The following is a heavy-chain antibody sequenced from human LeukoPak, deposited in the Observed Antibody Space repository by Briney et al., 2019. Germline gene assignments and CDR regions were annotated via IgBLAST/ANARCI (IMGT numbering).Heavy chain of an antibody. J-gene: IGHJ4*02. CDR3: AKDSLYCSSTSCYTRFDY. CDR1: GFTFSSYA. V-gene: IGHV3-23*01. CDR2: ISGSGGRT. D-gene: IGHD2-2*02. Sequence: PGGSLRLSCAASGFTFSSYAMSWVRQAPGKGLEWVSAISGSGGRTYYADSVKGRFTISRDNSKNTLYLQMNSLRAEDTAVYYCAKDSLYCSSTSCYTRFDYWGQGTLVTVSS.